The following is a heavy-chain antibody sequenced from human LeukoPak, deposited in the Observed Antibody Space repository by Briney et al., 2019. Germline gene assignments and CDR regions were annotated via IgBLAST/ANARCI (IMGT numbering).Heavy chain of an antibody. D-gene: IGHD6-13*01. J-gene: IGHJ4*02. CDR1: GFTFSHYG. CDR3: ARETPYSSTWTDFDF. V-gene: IGHV3-48*01. Sequence: PGGSLRLACAAPGFTFSHYGMHWVRQAPGKGLEWVSYISLSSSSIYYADSLKGRFTISRDNAKNSLYLQMNSLRAEDTAVYYCARETPYSSTWTDFDFWGQGTLVTVSS. CDR2: ISLSSSSI.